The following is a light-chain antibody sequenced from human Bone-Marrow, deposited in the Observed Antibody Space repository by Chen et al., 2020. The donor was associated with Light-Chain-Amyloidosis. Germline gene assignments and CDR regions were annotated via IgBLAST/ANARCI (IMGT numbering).Light chain of an antibody. CDR2: TTS. CDR1: QTIANY. J-gene: IGKJ2*01. V-gene: IGKV1-39*01. Sequence: DIQVTQSPSSLSASVGDRVTITCRTSQTIANYLTWYQQKPGKAPEVLVYTTSNLRSGVPSRFSGSGYATDFTLTIDGLQPEDFATYYCQQSYNRRPISFGQGTRVDLK. CDR3: QQSYNRRPIS.